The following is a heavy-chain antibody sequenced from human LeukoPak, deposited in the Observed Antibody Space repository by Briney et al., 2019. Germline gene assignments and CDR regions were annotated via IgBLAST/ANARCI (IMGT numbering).Heavy chain of an antibody. CDR3: AREMGS. CDR2: ITSTGSLT. Sequence: PGGSLRLSCAASGFTFSTYNMNWVRQAPGKGLEWISYITSTGSLTYYADSVEGRFTISRDNAKDSLYLQMNSLRVEDTAVYYCAREMGSWGQGILVTVSS. V-gene: IGHV3-48*01. J-gene: IGHJ5*02. D-gene: IGHD2-8*01. CDR1: GFTFSTYN.